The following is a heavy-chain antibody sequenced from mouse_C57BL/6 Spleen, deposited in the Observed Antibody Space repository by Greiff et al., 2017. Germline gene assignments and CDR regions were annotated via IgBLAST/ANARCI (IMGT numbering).Heavy chain of an antibody. Sequence: VQLQQSGAELVRPGASVKLSCTASGFNIKDDYMHWVKQRPEQGLEWIGWIDPENGDTEYASKFQGKATITADTSSNTAYLQLSSLTSEDTAVXYCTDWDEWFAYWGQGTLVTVSA. CDR2: IDPENGDT. J-gene: IGHJ3*01. CDR3: TDWDEWFAY. CDR1: GFNIKDDY. V-gene: IGHV14-4*01. D-gene: IGHD4-1*01.